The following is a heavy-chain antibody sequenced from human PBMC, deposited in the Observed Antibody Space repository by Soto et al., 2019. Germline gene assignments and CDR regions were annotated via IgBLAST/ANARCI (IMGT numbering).Heavy chain of an antibody. CDR1: GGTFSSFD. V-gene: IGHV1-69*01. CDR2: IIPAFGPA. J-gene: IGHJ1*01. Sequence: QVQLVQSGAEVKKPGSSVKVSCKVSGGTFSSFDISWLRQAPGQRLEWMGGIIPAFGPANYAPKFQGTVSITADDSATTVYMELSSLRSDDTGVYYCARSGPYCNGGSCYFQYWGQGTLDTVSS. D-gene: IGHD2-15*01. CDR3: ARSGPYCNGGSCYFQY.